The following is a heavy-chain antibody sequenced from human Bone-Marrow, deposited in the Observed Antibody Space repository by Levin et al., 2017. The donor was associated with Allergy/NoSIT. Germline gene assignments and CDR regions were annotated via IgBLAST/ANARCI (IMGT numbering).Heavy chain of an antibody. D-gene: IGHD3-10*01. CDR1: GFTVSSNY. V-gene: IGHV3-66*01. CDR3: ARDYFGSGSSWVAFDI. Sequence: QAGGSLRLSCAASGFTVSSNYMSWVRQAPGKGLEWISFIYSDGFTYYADSVKGRFTISRDNSKNTVYLQMSRLGAEDTAVYFCARDYFGSGSSWVAFDIWGQGTEVTVSS. CDR2: IYSDGFT. J-gene: IGHJ3*02.